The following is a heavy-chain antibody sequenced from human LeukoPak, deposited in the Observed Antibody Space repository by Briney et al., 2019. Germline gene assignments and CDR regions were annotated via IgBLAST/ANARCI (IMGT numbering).Heavy chain of an antibody. CDR1: GGTFSNYT. Sequence: ASVKVSCKTSGGTFSNYTISWVRQAPGQGLEWMGWINTNTGNPTYAQGFTGRFVFSLDTSVSTAYLQISSLKAEDTAIYYCAVGSSSPDAFDIWGQGTMVTVSS. V-gene: IGHV7-4-1*02. CDR3: AVGSSSPDAFDI. J-gene: IGHJ3*02. CDR2: INTNTGNP. D-gene: IGHD6-13*01.